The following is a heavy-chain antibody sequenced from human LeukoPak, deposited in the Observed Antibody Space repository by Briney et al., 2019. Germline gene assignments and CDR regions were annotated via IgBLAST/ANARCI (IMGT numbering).Heavy chain of an antibody. CDR2: IYSDGST. D-gene: IGHD2-2*01. CDR3: ASDPPYTSSSAW. J-gene: IGHJ4*02. CDR1: GFIVSGDF. Sequence: GGSLRLSCAASGFIVSGDFMSWVRQAPGKGLEWVSVIYSDGSTYYADSVKGRFTISRDNSKNTLDLQMTGLRAEDTAVYYCASDPPYTSSSAWWGQGTLVTVSS. V-gene: IGHV3-53*01.